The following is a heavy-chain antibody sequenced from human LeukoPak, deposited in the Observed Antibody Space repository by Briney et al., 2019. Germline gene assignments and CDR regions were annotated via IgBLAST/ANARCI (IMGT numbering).Heavy chain of an antibody. CDR2: ISSSNSNI. V-gene: IGHV3-21*01. CDR1: AFTFSSYS. D-gene: IGHD2-15*01. CDR3: ARDPEYCSGGTCYPYYFDY. J-gene: IGHJ4*02. Sequence: GGSLRLSCAASAFTFSSYSMNWVRQAPGKGLEWVSSISSSNSNIYYADSVKGRFTISRDNAKNSLYLQMSSLRAEDTAVYYCARDPEYCSGGTCYPYYFDYWSQGTLVTVSS.